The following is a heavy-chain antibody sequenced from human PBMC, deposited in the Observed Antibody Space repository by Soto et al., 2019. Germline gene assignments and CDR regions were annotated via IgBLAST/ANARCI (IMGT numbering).Heavy chain of an antibody. D-gene: IGHD2-2*01. V-gene: IGHV1-2*04. CDR3: ARGVGSSWFDS. CDR2: INPKSGGT. CDR1: GYTFIDYY. J-gene: IGHJ5*01. Sequence: QVQLVQSGTEVNKPGASVKVSCKASGYTFIDYYIHCVRQAPGQGLEWMGWINPKSGGTNYAQKFQGWVTMTRDTSICTAYMDLSRLTSDDPAVYYCARGVGSSWFDSWGQGTLVFVSS.